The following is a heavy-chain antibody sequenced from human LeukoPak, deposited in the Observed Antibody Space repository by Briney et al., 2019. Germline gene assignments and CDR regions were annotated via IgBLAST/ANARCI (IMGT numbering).Heavy chain of an antibody. CDR1: GYIFTSSW. CDR2: IYPADSDT. CDR3: ARGYGMDV. V-gene: IGHV5-51*01. J-gene: IGHJ6*02. Sequence: GESLKISCKGSGYIFTSSWIAWVRQMPGKGLEWMGIIYPADSDTRYSPSFQGQVTISADKSITTAYLQWSSLKASDTAMYYCARGYGMDVWGQGTTVTVSS.